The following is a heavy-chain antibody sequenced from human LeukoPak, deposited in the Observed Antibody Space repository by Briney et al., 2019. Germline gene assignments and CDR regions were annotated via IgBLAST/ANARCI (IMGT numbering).Heavy chain of an antibody. Sequence: ASVKVSCKASGYTFTSYGISWVRQAPGQGLEWMGWISAYNGNTNYAQKLQGRVTMTTDTSTSTAYRELRSLRSDDPAVYYCARFKTVTNLDSWGQGTLVTVSS. V-gene: IGHV1-18*01. CDR2: ISAYNGNT. D-gene: IGHD4-17*01. CDR1: GYTFTSYG. CDR3: ARFKTVTNLDS. J-gene: IGHJ4*02.